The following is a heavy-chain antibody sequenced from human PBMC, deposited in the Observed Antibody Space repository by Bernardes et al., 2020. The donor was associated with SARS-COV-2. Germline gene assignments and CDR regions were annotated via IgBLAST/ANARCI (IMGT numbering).Heavy chain of an antibody. CDR1: GFTFSSYG. D-gene: IGHD3-3*01. CDR2: ISDDGSNK. CDR3: ATAMDFWSGTDYYYYGMDV. Sequence: GGSLRLSCAASGFTFSSYGMHWVRKAPGKGLEWVAVISDDGSNKYYADSVKGRFTISRDNSKNTLYLQMNSLRAEDTAVYYCATAMDFWSGTDYYYYGMDVWGQGTTVTVSS. J-gene: IGHJ6*02. V-gene: IGHV3-30*03.